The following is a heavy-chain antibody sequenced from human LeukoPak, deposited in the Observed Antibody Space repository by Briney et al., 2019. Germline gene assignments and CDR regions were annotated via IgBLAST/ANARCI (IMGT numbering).Heavy chain of an antibody. CDR1: GYTFSTIP. J-gene: IGHJ4*02. V-gene: IGHV1-8*02. CDR3: AKARYSGSYYGTFDY. Sequence: ASVKVSCKASGYTFSTIPINWVRQAPGQGLEWMGWMNPNSGNTGYAQKFQGRVTMTRNTSISTAYMELRSLRSDDTAVYYCAKARYSGSYYGTFDYWGQGTLVTVSS. D-gene: IGHD1-26*01. CDR2: MNPNSGNT.